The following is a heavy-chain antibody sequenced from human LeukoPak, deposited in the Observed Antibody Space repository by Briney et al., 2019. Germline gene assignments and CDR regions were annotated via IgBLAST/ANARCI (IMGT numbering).Heavy chain of an antibody. V-gene: IGHV4-34*01. J-gene: IGHJ3*02. CDR1: GGSFSGYY. D-gene: IGHD3-10*01. CDR3: ARVMDRGVPMRYDAFDI. CDR2: INHSGST. Sequence: SETLSLTCAVYGGSFSGYYWSWIRQPPGKGLECIGEINHSGSTNYNPSLKSRVTISVDTSKNQFSLKLSSVTAADTAVYYCARVMDRGVPMRYDAFDIWGQGTMVTVSS.